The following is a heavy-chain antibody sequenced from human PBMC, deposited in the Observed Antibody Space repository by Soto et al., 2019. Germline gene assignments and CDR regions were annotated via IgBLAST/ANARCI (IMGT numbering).Heavy chain of an antibody. Sequence: TGGSLRLSCAASGFSFSDYAMHWVRQAPGKGLEWVAVIWYDGSRKYYADSVKGRFTISRDNSRNTLSLQMNSLRDEDTAVYYCARSYRSGWNRFDYWGQGTPVTVSS. CDR3: ARSYRSGWNRFDY. D-gene: IGHD6-19*01. V-gene: IGHV3-33*01. J-gene: IGHJ4*02. CDR1: GFSFSDYA. CDR2: IWYDGSRK.